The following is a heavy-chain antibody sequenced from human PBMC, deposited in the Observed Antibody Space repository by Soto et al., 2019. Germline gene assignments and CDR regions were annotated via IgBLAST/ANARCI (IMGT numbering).Heavy chain of an antibody. J-gene: IGHJ4*02. CDR1: GFTFSNAW. CDR2: IKSKTDGGTT. CDR3: TTPLFSGGICYSAFDY. V-gene: IGHV3-15*07. D-gene: IGHD2-15*01. Sequence: EVQLVESGGGLVKPGGSLRLSCAASGFTFSNAWMNWVRQAPGKGLEWVGGIKSKTDGGTTDCAAPVKGRFTISRDDSKNTLYLQMNSLKTEGTAVYYCTTPLFSGGICYSAFDYWGQGTLVTVSS.